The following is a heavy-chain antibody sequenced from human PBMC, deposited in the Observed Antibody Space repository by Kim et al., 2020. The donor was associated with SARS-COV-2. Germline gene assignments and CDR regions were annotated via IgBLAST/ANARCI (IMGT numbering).Heavy chain of an antibody. J-gene: IGHJ3*02. CDR1: GFTFSSYA. CDR2: ISGSGGST. D-gene: IGHD3-10*01. Sequence: GGSLRLSCAAPGFTFSSYAMSWVRQAPGKGLEWVSAISGSGGSTYYADSVKGRFTISRDNSKNTLYLQMNSLRAEDTAAYYCAKGGVLWFGENDAFDIWGQGTMVTVSS. CDR3: AKGGVLWFGENDAFDI. V-gene: IGHV3-23*01.